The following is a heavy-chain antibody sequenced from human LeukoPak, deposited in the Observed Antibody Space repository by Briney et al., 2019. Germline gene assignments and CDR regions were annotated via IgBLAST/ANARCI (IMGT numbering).Heavy chain of an antibody. J-gene: IGHJ4*02. V-gene: IGHV3-7*01. CDR3: ASTDFWSGYPSLDY. CDR2: IKQDGSEK. Sequence: GGSLRLSCAASGFTFSSYWMSWVRQAPGKGLEWVANIKQDGSEKYYVDSVKGRFIISRDNAKNSLYLQMNSLRAEDTAVYYCASTDFWSGYPSLDYWGQGTLVTVSS. D-gene: IGHD3-3*01. CDR1: GFTFSSYW.